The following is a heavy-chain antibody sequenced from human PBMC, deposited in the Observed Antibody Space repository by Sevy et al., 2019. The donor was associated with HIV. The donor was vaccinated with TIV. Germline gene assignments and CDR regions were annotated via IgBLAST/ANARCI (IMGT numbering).Heavy chain of an antibody. V-gene: IGHV1-2*06. J-gene: IGHJ4*02. CDR1: GYTFTGYY. Sequence: ASVKVSCKASGYTFTGYYMHWMRQAPGQGLEWMGRINPNSGGTNYAQKFQGRVTMTRDTSISTAYMELSRLRSDDTAVYYCARSDFWSGYYPIYYFDYWGQGTLVTVSS. CDR2: INPNSGGT. CDR3: ARSDFWSGYYPIYYFDY. D-gene: IGHD3-3*01.